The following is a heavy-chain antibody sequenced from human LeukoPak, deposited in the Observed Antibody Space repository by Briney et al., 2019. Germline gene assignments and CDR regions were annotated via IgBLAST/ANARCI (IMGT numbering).Heavy chain of an antibody. CDR3: AKDYCSGGSCYTADY. J-gene: IGHJ4*02. CDR1: GFTFSSYA. CDR2: ISGSGGST. D-gene: IGHD2-15*01. V-gene: IGHV3-23*01. Sequence: GGSLRLSCAASGFTFSSYAMSWVRQAPGKGLEWVSAISGSGGSTYYADSVKGPFTISRDNSKNTLYLQMNSLRAEDTAVYYCAKDYCSGGSCYTADYWGQGTLVTVSS.